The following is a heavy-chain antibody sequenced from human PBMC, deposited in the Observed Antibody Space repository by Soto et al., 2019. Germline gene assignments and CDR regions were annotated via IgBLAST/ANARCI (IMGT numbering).Heavy chain of an antibody. Sequence: QVQLVESGGGVVQPGRSLRLSCAASGFTFSSYGMHWVRQAPGKGLEWVAVISYDGTSTDFADSVKCRFTISRDNSKNTLYLEMNSLRAEDTAVYYCAKDLGGGWIPDYFDHWGQGTLVTVSS. CDR1: GFTFSSYG. V-gene: IGHV3-30*18. CDR2: ISYDGTST. CDR3: AKDLGGGWIPDYFDH. J-gene: IGHJ4*02. D-gene: IGHD3-16*01.